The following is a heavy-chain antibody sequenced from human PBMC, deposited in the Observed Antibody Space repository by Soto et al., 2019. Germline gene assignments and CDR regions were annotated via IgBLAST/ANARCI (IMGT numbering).Heavy chain of an antibody. Sequence: GGSLRLSCAASGFTFSIYWMHWVRQAPGKGLVWVSRINSDGSSTSYADSVKGRFTISRDNAKNTLYLQMNSLRAEDTAVYYCARDQQSGSSNYYGMDVWGQGTTVTVSS. V-gene: IGHV3-74*01. CDR2: INSDGSST. D-gene: IGHD1-26*01. J-gene: IGHJ6*02. CDR3: ARDQQSGSSNYYGMDV. CDR1: GFTFSIYW.